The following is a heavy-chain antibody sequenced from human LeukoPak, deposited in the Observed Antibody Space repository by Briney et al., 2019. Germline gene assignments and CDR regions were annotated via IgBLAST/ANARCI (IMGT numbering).Heavy chain of an antibody. D-gene: IGHD4-17*01. V-gene: IGHV5-51*01. CDR3: ARVGQEWGYGDYVLDY. J-gene: IGHJ4*02. Sequence: GESLKISCKGSGYSFTSYWIGWVRQMPGKGLERMGIIYPGDSDTRYSPSFQGQVTISADKSISTAYLQWSSLKASDTAMYYCARVGQEWGYGDYVLDYWGQGTLVTVSS. CDR1: GYSFTSYW. CDR2: IYPGDSDT.